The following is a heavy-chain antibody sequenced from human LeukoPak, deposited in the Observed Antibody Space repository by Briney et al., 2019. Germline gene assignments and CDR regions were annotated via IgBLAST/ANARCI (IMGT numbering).Heavy chain of an antibody. CDR1: GGSISSYY. D-gene: IGHD3-22*01. CDR2: IYYSGST. CDR3: ARHPDYYDSSGYYYGAIDY. V-gene: IGHV4-59*08. J-gene: IGHJ4*02. Sequence: PSETLSLTCTVSGGSISSYYWSWIRQPPGKGLEWIGYIYYSGSTNYNPSLKSRVTISVDTSKNQFSLKLSSVTAADTAVYYCARHPDYYDSSGYYYGAIDYWGQGTLVTVSS.